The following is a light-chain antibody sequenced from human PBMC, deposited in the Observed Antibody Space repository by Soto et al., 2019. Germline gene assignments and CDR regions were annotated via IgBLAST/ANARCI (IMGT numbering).Light chain of an antibody. CDR1: SSDVGRYNY. J-gene: IGLJ1*01. V-gene: IGLV2-14*01. CDR3: SSYTSSSTPYV. Sequence: QSVLTQPPSASGSPGQSVTISCTGTSSDVGRYNYVSWYQQHPGKAPKLMIYDVSNRPSGVSNRFSGSKSGNTASLTISGLQAEDEADYYCSSYTSSSTPYVFGTGTKVTVL. CDR2: DVS.